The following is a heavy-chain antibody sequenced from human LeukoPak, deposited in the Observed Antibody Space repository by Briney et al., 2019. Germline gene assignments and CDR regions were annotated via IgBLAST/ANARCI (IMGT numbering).Heavy chain of an antibody. CDR1: GFTFSSYE. CDR2: ISYDGSNK. D-gene: IGHD1-14*01. CDR3: ARDLYPDNNAFDI. Sequence: GGSLRLSCAASGFTFSSYEMNWVRQAPGKGLEWVAVISYDGSNKYYADSVKGRFTISRDNSKNTLYLQMNSLRAEDTAVYYCARDLYPDNNAFDIWGQGTMVTVSS. J-gene: IGHJ3*02. V-gene: IGHV3-30*04.